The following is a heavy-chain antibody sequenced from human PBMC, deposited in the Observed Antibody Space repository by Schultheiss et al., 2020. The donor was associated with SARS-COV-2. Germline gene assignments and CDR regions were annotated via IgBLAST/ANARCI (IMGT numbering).Heavy chain of an antibody. CDR3: ARRDSSGYFDWRNLDDAFDI. CDR2: ISYDGSNK. V-gene: IGHV3-30*04. CDR1: GFTFSSYA. Sequence: GGSLRLSCAASGFTFSSYAMHWVRQAPGKGLEWVAVISYDGSNKYYADSVKGRFTISRDNSKNTLYLQMNSLRAEDTAVYYCARRDSSGYFDWRNLDDAFDIWGQGTMVTVSS. J-gene: IGHJ3*02. D-gene: IGHD3-22*01.